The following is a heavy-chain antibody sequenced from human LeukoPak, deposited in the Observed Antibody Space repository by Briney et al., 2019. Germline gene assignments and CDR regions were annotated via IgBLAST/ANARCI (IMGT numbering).Heavy chain of an antibody. Sequence: ASVKVSCKASGYTFTSYGISWVRQAPGQGLEWMGWTSAYNGNTNYAQKLQGRVTMTTDTSTSTAYMELRSLRSDDTAVYYCARVANYYDSSGRGYYMDVWGKGTTVTVSS. V-gene: IGHV1-18*01. CDR2: TSAYNGNT. D-gene: IGHD3-22*01. J-gene: IGHJ6*03. CDR1: GYTFTSYG. CDR3: ARVANYYDSSGRGYYMDV.